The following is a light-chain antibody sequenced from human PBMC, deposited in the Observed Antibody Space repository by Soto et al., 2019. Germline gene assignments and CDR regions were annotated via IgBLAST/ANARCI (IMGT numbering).Light chain of an antibody. J-gene: IGLJ3*02. Sequence: QAVVTQEPSFSVSPGGTVTLTCGLSSGSVSTGFYPSWYQQTPGQAPRTLIHSTNTRSSGVPDRFSGSILGNKAALTITGAQADDASDYYCVLYMGSGMSVFGGGTKVTVL. CDR2: STN. V-gene: IGLV8-61*01. CDR1: SGSVSTGFY. CDR3: VLYMGSGMSV.